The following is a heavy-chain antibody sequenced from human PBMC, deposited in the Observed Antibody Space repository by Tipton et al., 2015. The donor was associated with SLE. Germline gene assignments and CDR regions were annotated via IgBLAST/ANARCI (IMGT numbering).Heavy chain of an antibody. V-gene: IGHV3-48*01. CDR3: ARDRDHAFDY. CDR1: GFTFSSYW. J-gene: IGHJ4*02. D-gene: IGHD1-14*01. Sequence: GSLRLSCTASGFTFSSYWMSWVRQAPGKGLEWLSYISGSTISYADSVKGRFTISRDTAKNSVFLQMNSLRAEDTAVYYCARDRDHAFDYWGQGTLVTVSS. CDR2: ISGSTI.